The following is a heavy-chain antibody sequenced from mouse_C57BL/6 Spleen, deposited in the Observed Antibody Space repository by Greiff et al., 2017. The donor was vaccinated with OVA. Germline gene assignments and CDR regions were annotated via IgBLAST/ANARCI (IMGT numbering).Heavy chain of an antibody. D-gene: IGHD2-4*01. CDR1: GYTFTDCN. CDR3: ARCRYDYGELYYAMDY. J-gene: IGHJ4*01. CDR2: INPNNGGT. Sequence: VQLQQSGPELVKPGASVKIPCKASGYTFTDCNMDWVKQSHGKSLEWIGDINPNNGGTIYNQKFKGKATLTVDKSSSTAYMELRSLTSEDTAVYYCARCRYDYGELYYAMDYWGQGTSVTVSS. V-gene: IGHV1-18*01.